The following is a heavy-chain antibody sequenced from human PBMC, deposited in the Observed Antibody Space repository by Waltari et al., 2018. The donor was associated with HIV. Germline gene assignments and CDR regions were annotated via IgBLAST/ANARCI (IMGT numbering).Heavy chain of an antibody. CDR1: GFTYSGAA. J-gene: IGHJ4*02. V-gene: IGHV3-73*01. Sequence: EVQLVESGGGLVQPGGSVKLSCADSGFTYSGAAMHWVRQSSGKGLEWVGRIRSKANSYATAYAASVKGRFTISRDDSKNTAYLQMNSLKTEDTAVYYCGGIPGGYWGQGTLVTVSS. CDR2: IRSKANSYAT. CDR3: GGIPGGY. D-gene: IGHD3-16*01.